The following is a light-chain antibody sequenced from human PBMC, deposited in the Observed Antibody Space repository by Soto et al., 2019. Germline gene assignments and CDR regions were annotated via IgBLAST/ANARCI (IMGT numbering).Light chain of an antibody. CDR3: GTWDSTLSAGV. CDR1: SSNIGSNY. CDR2: DNN. J-gene: IGLJ3*02. Sequence: QSVLTQPPLVSAAPGQKVTISCSGSSSNIGSNYVSWYQQFPGAAPKLLIFDNNQRPSGIPDRFSGSKSGTSVTLDITGLQTGDEADYYCGTWDSTLSAGVFGGGTKLTVL. V-gene: IGLV1-51*01.